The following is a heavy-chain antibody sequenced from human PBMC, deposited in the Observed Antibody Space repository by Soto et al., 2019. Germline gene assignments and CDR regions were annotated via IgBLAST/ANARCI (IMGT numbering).Heavy chain of an antibody. CDR2: IGTAGDT. Sequence: SLRLSCAASGFSFSTYDMHWVRQATGKGLEWVSGIGTAGDTYYSGSVKGRFTISRENAKNSLYLQVNSLRAGDTAVYYCARGITPDVWGPGTTVTVSS. V-gene: IGHV3-13*04. CDR3: ARGITPDV. CDR1: GFSFSTYD. J-gene: IGHJ6*01.